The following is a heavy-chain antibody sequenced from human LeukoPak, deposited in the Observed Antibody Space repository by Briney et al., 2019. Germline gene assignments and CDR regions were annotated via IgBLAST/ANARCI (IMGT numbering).Heavy chain of an antibody. J-gene: IGHJ5*02. CDR2: ISAYNGNT. V-gene: IGHV1-18*01. Sequence: ASVKVSCKASGYTFTSYGISWVRQAPGQGLEWMGWISAYNGNTNYAQKLQGRVTMTTDTSTSTAYMELRSLRSDDTAVYYCARETPLGDYDILTGLPGNREEGFWFDPWGQGTLVTVSS. CDR3: ARETPLGDYDILTGLPGNREEGFWFDP. CDR1: GYTFTSYG. D-gene: IGHD3-9*01.